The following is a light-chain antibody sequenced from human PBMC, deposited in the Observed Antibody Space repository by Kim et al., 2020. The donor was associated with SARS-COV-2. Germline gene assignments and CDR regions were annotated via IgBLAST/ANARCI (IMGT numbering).Light chain of an antibody. CDR1: QSVLNSSTNKNA. V-gene: IGKV4-1*01. Sequence: DIVMTQSPDSLAVSLGERATINCKSSQSVLNSSTNKNALAWYYQKPGQPPKLLIYWASTRESGVPDRFSGSGSGTDFTLTISSLQAEDVAFYHSQQYSNPPRTFGQGT. CDR2: WAS. J-gene: IGKJ2*02. CDR3: QQYSNPPRT.